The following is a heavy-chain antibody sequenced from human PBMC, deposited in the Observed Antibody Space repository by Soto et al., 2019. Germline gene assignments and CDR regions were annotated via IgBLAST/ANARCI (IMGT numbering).Heavy chain of an antibody. Sequence: QVQLVQSGAEVKKPGSSVKVSCKASGGTFDIYGFNWARQAPGQGLEWMGTIIPIFGTADYAQKFEGRVSITADKSTSTAYMELRSLTSEDTAMYYCAREGIHYYDSSGHAFDYWGQGTLITVSS. D-gene: IGHD3-22*01. J-gene: IGHJ4*02. CDR1: GGTFDIYG. V-gene: IGHV1-69*06. CDR3: AREGIHYYDSSGHAFDY. CDR2: IIPIFGTA.